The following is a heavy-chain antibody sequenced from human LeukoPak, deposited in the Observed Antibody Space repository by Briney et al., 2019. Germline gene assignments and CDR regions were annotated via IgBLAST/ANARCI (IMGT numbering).Heavy chain of an antibody. J-gene: IGHJ4*02. CDR3: ARSIAARHRVDY. V-gene: IGHV1-18*01. D-gene: IGHD6-6*01. CDR2: ISAYNGNA. CDR1: GYTFTSYG. Sequence: ASVKVSCKASGYTFTSYGISWVRQAPGQGLEWMGWISAYNGNANYAQKLQGRVTMTTDTSTSTAYMELRSLRSDDTAVYYCARSIAARHRVDYWGQGTLVTVSS.